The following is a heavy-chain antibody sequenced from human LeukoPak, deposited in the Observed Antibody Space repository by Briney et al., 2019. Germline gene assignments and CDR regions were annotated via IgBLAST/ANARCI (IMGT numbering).Heavy chain of an antibody. CDR1: GDSISRFY. CDR3: ARETLVRDYGMDV. D-gene: IGHD6-6*01. CDR2: IYATSGRT. J-gene: IGHJ6*02. V-gene: IGHV4-4*07. Sequence: PSGTLSLTCTVSGDSISRFYWNWIRQPAGKGLEWIGRIYATSGRTKYNSSLESRVTMSIDRSKNQFSLRLTSVTAADTAVYYCARETLVRDYGMDVWGQGATVTVSS.